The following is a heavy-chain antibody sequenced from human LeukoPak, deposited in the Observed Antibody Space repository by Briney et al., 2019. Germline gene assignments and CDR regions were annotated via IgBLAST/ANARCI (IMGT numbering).Heavy chain of an antibody. D-gene: IGHD1-26*01. Sequence: SETLSFTCTVSGGSIGSHYWSWIRQPPGKGLEWIGYIYYGGSTNYNPSLKSRVTISVDTSKNQFSLKLSSVTAADTAVYYCARARIVGATVFDYWGQGTLVTVSS. CDR3: ARARIVGATVFDY. CDR2: IYYGGST. J-gene: IGHJ4*02. V-gene: IGHV4-59*11. CDR1: GGSIGSHY.